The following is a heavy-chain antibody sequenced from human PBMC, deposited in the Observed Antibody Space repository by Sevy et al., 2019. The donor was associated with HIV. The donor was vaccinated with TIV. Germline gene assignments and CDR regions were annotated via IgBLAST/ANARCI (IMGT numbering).Heavy chain of an antibody. V-gene: IGHV1-24*01. J-gene: IGHJ4*02. D-gene: IGHD3-3*01. Sequence: ASVKVSCKVSGYTLTKLSIHWVRQAPGKGLEWMGDIDPQDGETIYAQRFQGRVTMTEKTSTDTAYMELTSLTFEDTAVYYCARVGTIFSLLGYFDYWGQGTLVTVSS. CDR3: ARVGTIFSLLGYFDY. CDR2: IDPQDGET. CDR1: GYTLTKLS.